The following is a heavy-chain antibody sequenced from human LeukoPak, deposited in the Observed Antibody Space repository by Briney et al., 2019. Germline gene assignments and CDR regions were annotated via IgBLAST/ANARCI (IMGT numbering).Heavy chain of an antibody. CDR3: ARDRAAAGPGGWLDP. Sequence: ASVKVSCKASGYTFTSYGISWVRQAPGQGLEWMGWISAYNGNTNYAQKLQGRVTMTTDTSTSTAYMELRSLRSDDTAVYYCARDRAAAGPGGWLDPWGQGTLVTVSS. V-gene: IGHV1-18*01. CDR1: GYTFTSYG. CDR2: ISAYNGNT. D-gene: IGHD6-13*01. J-gene: IGHJ5*02.